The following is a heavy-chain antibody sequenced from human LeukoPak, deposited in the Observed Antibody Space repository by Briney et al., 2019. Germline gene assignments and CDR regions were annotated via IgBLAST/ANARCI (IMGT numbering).Heavy chain of an antibody. Sequence: PGGSLRLSCAASGFTFSSYSMNWVRQAPGKGLEWVAVISYDGSSKYYADSAKGRFTVSRDNSKNTLYLEMNSLRGEDTAVYYCARSLVTAIRDGMDVWGQGTTVTVSS. CDR3: ARSLVTAIRDGMDV. V-gene: IGHV3-30*03. CDR2: ISYDGSSK. D-gene: IGHD2-21*02. J-gene: IGHJ6*02. CDR1: GFTFSSYS.